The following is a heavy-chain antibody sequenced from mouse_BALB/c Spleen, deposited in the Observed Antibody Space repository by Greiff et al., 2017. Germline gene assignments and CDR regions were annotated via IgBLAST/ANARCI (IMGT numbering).Heavy chain of an antibody. D-gene: IGHD2-3*01. CDR2: ILPGSGST. J-gene: IGHJ3*01. V-gene: IGHV1-9*01. CDR1: GYTFSSYW. CDR3: AKDGSLLAY. Sequence: VQLQQSGAELMKPGASVKISCKATGYTFSSYWIEWVKQRPGHGLEWIGEILPGSGSTNYNEKFKGKATFTADTSSNTAYMQLSSLTSEDSAVYYCAKDGSLLAYWGQGTLVTVSA.